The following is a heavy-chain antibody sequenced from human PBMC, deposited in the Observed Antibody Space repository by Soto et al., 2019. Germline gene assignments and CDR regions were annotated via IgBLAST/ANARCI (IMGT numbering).Heavy chain of an antibody. CDR2: IYHSGST. J-gene: IGHJ6*02. V-gene: IGHV4-30-2*01. Sequence: SETLSLTCAVSGGSISSGGYSWSWIRQPPGKGLEWIGYIYHSGSTYYNPSLKSRVTISVDRSKNQFSLKLSSVTAADTAVYYCARDTGLVRGDPYYYYGMDVWGQGTTVTVSS. CDR1: GGSISSGGYS. D-gene: IGHD3-10*01. CDR3: ARDTGLVRGDPYYYYGMDV.